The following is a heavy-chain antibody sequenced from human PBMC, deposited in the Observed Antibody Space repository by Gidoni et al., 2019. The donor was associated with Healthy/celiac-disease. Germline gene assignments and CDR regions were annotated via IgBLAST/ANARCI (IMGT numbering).Heavy chain of an antibody. J-gene: IGHJ4*02. CDR3: AKAIAAAGTAFDY. CDR1: GFTFDVYA. Sequence: EVQLVESGVVLLQPCRSLSLSFAASGFTFDVYAMHWVRQALGKDLEWVSGISGNSGGIVYEDSEKGRFTISRDNAKNSLYLQMNSLRAEDTALYYCAKAIAAAGTAFDYWGQGTLVTVSS. CDR2: ISGNSGGI. D-gene: IGHD6-13*01. V-gene: IGHV3-9*01.